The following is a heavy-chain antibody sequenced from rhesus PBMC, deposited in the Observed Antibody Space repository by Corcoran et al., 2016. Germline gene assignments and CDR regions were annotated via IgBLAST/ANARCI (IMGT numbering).Heavy chain of an antibody. V-gene: IGHV4-147*01. D-gene: IGHD6-31*01. Sequence: QVQLQESGPGLVKPSETLSLTCAVSGGSISSNYWSWIRQSPGKGLEGIGYLSGDSGSTSYNPSLKSRVTISTATSKNQVSLKLSSVTAADTAVYFCARHRLVKGRFDVWGPGVLVTVSS. CDR1: GGSISSNY. J-gene: IGHJ5-1*01. CDR3: ARHRLVKGRFDV. CDR2: LSGDSGST.